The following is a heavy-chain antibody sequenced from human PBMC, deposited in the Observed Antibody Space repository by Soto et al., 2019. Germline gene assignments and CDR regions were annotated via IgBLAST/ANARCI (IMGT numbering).Heavy chain of an antibody. CDR2: ISGRGGST. V-gene: IGHV3-23*01. CDR3: AKELITMVRGGRSYYDYMDV. Sequence: EVQLLESGGGLVQPGGSLRLSCAASGFTFSSYAMSWVRQAPGKGLEWVSDISGRGGSTYYADSVKGRFTISRDNSKNTLYLQMNSLGGEDTAVYYCAKELITMVRGGRSYYDYMDVWGKGTTVTVAS. D-gene: IGHD3-10*01. CDR1: GFTFSSYA. J-gene: IGHJ6*03.